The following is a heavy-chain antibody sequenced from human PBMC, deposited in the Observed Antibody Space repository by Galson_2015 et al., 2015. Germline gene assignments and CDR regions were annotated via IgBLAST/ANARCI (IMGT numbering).Heavy chain of an antibody. Sequence: SLRLSCAASGFTFDDYAMHWVRQAPGKGLEWVSLISGDGGSTYYADSVKGRFTISRDNSKNSLYLQMNSLRTEDTALYYCAKDLNRGVRGVMGYYYGMDVWGQGTTVTVSS. CDR3: AKDLNRGVRGVMGYYYGMDV. CDR2: ISGDGGST. CDR1: GFTFDDYA. J-gene: IGHJ6*02. V-gene: IGHV3-43*02. D-gene: IGHD3-10*01.